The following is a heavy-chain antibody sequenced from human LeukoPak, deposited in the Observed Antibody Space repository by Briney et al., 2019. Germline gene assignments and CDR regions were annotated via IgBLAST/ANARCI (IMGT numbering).Heavy chain of an antibody. V-gene: IGHV3-30*02. Sequence: GGSLRLSCAASGFTVSSYGMHWVRQAPGKGLEWVAFIRYGGSSKYYAASVKGRFTISRDNSTNTLYLQMNSLRAEDTAVYYCAKSRTVWSGYYCDYWGQGTLVTVSS. CDR3: AKSRTVWSGYYCDY. J-gene: IGHJ4*02. CDR1: GFTVSSYG. D-gene: IGHD3-3*01. CDR2: IRYGGSSK.